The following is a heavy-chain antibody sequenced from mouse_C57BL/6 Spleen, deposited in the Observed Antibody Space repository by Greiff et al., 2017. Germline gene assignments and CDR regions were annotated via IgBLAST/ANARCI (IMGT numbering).Heavy chain of an antibody. CDR3: ASMVPTAHDY. CDR1: GYSITSGYY. D-gene: IGHD2-2*01. J-gene: IGHJ2*01. V-gene: IGHV3-6*01. CDR2: ISYDGSN. Sequence: EVQLQQSGPGLVKPSQSLSLTCSVTGYSITSGYYWNWIRQFPGNKLEWMGYISYDGSNNYNPSLKNRISITRDTSKNQFFLRLNSVTTEDTATYYCASMVPTAHDYWGQGTTLTVSS.